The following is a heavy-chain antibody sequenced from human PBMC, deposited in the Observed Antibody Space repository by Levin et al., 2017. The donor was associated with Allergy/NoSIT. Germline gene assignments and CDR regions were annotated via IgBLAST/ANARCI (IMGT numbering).Heavy chain of an antibody. CDR1: GGSIYSSSYY. V-gene: IGHV4-39*01. CDR2: IYYSGST. J-gene: IGHJ5*02. D-gene: IGHD6-6*01. Sequence: LSPTLSLPCTVSGGSIYSSSYYWGWIRQPPGKGLECIGTIYYSGSTYYNPSLKSRVTISVDTSRNQFSLKLSSVTAADTAVYYCVHTGGSSGVSWFDPWGQGTLVTVSS. CDR3: VHTGGSSGVSWFDP.